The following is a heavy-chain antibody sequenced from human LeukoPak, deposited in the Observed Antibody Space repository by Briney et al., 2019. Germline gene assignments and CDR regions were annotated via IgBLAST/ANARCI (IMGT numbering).Heavy chain of an antibody. CDR1: GYTFTSYG. V-gene: IGHV1-18*01. Sequence: ASVTVSCKATGYTFTSYGISWVRQAPGQGLEWMGWISFNSDNTNYAQKLQGRVTMTTDTSTSTAYMELRSLRSDDTALYFCARDWGSIKVIADYWGQGTLVTVSS. D-gene: IGHD7-27*01. CDR3: ARDWGSIKVIADY. J-gene: IGHJ4*02. CDR2: ISFNSDNT.